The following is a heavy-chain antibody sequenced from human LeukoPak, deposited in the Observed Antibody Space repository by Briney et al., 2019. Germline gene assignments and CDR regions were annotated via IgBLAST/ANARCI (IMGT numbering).Heavy chain of an antibody. CDR2: INPNSGGT. CDR3: ARGSAPYSSSSGLFDY. Sequence: GASVKVYCKASGYTFTGYYMHWVRQAPGQGLEWMGWINPNSGGTNYAQKFQGRVTMTRDTSISTAYMELSRLRSDDTAVYYCARGSAPYSSSSGLFDYWGQGTLVTVSS. D-gene: IGHD6-6*01. CDR1: GYTFTGYY. V-gene: IGHV1-2*02. J-gene: IGHJ4*02.